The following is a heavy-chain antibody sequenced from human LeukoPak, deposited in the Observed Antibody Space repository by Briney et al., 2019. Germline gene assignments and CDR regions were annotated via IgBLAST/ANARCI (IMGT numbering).Heavy chain of an antibody. CDR2: ISYDGSNK. D-gene: IGHD2-2*01. CDR3: ARDRGYCSSTSCSSAMGY. CDR1: GFTFSSYA. V-gene: IGHV3-30*09. Sequence: GRSLRLSCAASGFTFSSYAMHRVRQAPGKSLQWVAVISYDGSNKYYADSVKGRFAMSRDNSKNTLYLQMNSLRAEDTAVYYCARDRGYCSSTSCSSAMGYWGQGTLVTVSS. J-gene: IGHJ4*02.